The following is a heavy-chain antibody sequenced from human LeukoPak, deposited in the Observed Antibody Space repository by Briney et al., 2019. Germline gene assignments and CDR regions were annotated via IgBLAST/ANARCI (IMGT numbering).Heavy chain of an antibody. Sequence: PGGSLTLSCAASGFTFSNYAMSWVRRAPARGLEWVSRLRGDGETFYADSVKGRFTLSRDDSINTVYLQLNSLRVEDTAVYYCAMASWVSSADAVLWGQGTLVTVSS. D-gene: IGHD3-16*01. CDR2: LRGDGET. CDR3: AMASWVSSADAVL. J-gene: IGHJ4*02. CDR1: GFTFSNYA. V-gene: IGHV3-23*01.